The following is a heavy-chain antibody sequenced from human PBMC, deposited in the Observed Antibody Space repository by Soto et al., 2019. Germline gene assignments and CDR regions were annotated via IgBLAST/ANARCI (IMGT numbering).Heavy chain of an antibody. CDR1: GSSQINYY. Sequence: GSSQINYYWSWIRQPPGVGLEWIGYVDDSGSSGRTNYNPSLKSRVTISADTSKNQFSLKLASANAADTAVYYCARLTTFSSSDFDYWGQGTLVTVSS. V-gene: IGHV4-59*01. J-gene: IGHJ4*02. D-gene: IGHD2-2*01. CDR2: VDDSGSSGRT. CDR3: ARLTTFSSSDFDY.